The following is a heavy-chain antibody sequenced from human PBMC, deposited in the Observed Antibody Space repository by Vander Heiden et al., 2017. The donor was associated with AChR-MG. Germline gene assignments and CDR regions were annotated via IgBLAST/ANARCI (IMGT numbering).Heavy chain of an antibody. CDR1: GGSFSGYY. J-gene: IGHJ5*02. D-gene: IGHD6-13*01. Sequence: QVQLQQWGAGLLQPSETLSLTCAVYGGSFSGYYWSWIRQPPGKGLEWIGEINHSGSTNYNPSLKSRVTISVDTSKNQFSMKLSSVTAADTAVYYCAIDRQQRLPTKWFDPWGQGTLVTVSS. CDR3: AIDRQQRLPTKWFDP. CDR2: INHSGST. V-gene: IGHV4-34*01.